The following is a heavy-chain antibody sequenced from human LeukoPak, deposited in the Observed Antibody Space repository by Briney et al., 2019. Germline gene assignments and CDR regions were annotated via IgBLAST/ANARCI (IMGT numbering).Heavy chain of an antibody. V-gene: IGHV1-2*02. CDR1: GYTFTSYG. Sequence: GASVKVSCKASGYTFTSYGISWVRQAPGQGLEWMGWINPNSGGTNYTQKFQGRVTMNRDTSISTAYMELSRLRSDDTAVYYCARGWSGSYYSHYYYYMDVWGKGTTVTVSS. CDR3: ARGWSGSYYSHYYYYMDV. J-gene: IGHJ6*03. CDR2: INPNSGGT. D-gene: IGHD1-26*01.